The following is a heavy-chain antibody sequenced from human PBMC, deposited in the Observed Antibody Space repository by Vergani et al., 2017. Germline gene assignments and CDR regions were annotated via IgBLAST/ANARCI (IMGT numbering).Heavy chain of an antibody. Sequence: EVQLVESGGGLVQPGGSLRLSCAASGFTFSSYWMSWVRQAPGKGLECVSGISGSGGSTYYAGSVKGRFTISRDSSKNTLYLQMNSLSAGDTAVYYCAKANPRNSGYDYLYYYHAMDVWGQGTTVTVSS. D-gene: IGHD5-12*01. CDR2: ISGSGGST. CDR3: AKANPRNSGYDYLYYYHAMDV. V-gene: IGHV3-23*04. CDR1: GFTFSSYW. J-gene: IGHJ6*02.